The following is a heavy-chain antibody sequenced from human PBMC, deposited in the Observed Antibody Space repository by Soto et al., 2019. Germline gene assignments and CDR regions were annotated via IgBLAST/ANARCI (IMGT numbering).Heavy chain of an antibody. CDR1: GGTFSSYA. CDR3: ARDKGDITIFGVVGGYYGMDV. CDR2: IIPIFGTA. V-gene: IGHV1-69*13. D-gene: IGHD3-3*01. Sequence: SVKVSCKASGGTFSSYAISWVRQAPGQGLEWMGGIIPIFGTANYAQKFQGRVTITADESTSTAYMELSSLRSEDTAVYYCARDKGDITIFGVVGGYYGMDVWGQGTTVTVSS. J-gene: IGHJ6*02.